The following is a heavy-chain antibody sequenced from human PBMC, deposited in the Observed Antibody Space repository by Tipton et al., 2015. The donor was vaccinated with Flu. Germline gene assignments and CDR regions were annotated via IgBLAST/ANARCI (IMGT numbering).Heavy chain of an antibody. V-gene: IGHV1-46*01. CDR3: AKGKGGGSYTFDV. CDR2: IYPAGGGI. CDR1: GYTFTSYN. D-gene: IGHD3-10*01. J-gene: IGHJ3*01. Sequence: QLVQSGADVKKPGASVKLSCKASGYTFTSYNMHWVRQAPGQGPEWMGIIYPAGGGITYAQKFQGRLIMTRDKSTDTVYMELSSLGSDDAAMYYCAKGKGGGSYTFDVWGQGTMVTVSS.